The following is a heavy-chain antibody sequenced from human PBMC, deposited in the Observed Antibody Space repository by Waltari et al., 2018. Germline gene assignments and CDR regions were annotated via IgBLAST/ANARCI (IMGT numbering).Heavy chain of an antibody. CDR3: ADGDGAAAGSDY. J-gene: IGHJ4*02. CDR1: GFTFSSYW. V-gene: IGHV3-74*01. CDR2: INTDGSST. Sequence: EVQLVESGGGLVQPGGSLRLSCAASGFTFSSYWMHWVRPDPGKVLVWVSRINTDGSSTSYADSVKGRFTISRDNAKNTLYLQMNSLRAEDTAVYYCADGDGAAAGSDYWGQGTLVTVSS. D-gene: IGHD6-13*01.